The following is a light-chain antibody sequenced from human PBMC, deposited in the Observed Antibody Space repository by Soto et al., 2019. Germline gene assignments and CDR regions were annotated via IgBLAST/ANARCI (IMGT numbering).Light chain of an antibody. CDR3: QQYKSYSWT. V-gene: IGKV1-5*01. Sequence: DIQMTQSPSTPSASVGDRVTITCRASQSISSWLAWYQQKPGKAPKVLIYDASSLESGVPSRFSGSGSGTEFTLTISSLQPDDFATYYCQQYKSYSWTFGQGTKVEIK. CDR2: DAS. J-gene: IGKJ1*01. CDR1: QSISSW.